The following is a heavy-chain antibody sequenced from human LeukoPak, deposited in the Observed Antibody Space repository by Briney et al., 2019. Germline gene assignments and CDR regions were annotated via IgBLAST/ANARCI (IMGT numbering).Heavy chain of an antibody. CDR2: IYYSGST. V-gene: IGHV4-28*01. D-gene: IGHD3-22*01. J-gene: IGHJ4*02. CDR1: GYSISSSNW. CDR3: ARTAADSSGYYYLSYYFDY. Sequence: PSDTLSLTCAVSGYSISSSNWWGWIRQPPGKGLEWIGYIYYSGSTYYNPSLKSRVTMSVDTSKNQFSLKLSSVTVVDTAVYYCARTAADSSGYYYLSYYFDYWGQGTLVTVSS.